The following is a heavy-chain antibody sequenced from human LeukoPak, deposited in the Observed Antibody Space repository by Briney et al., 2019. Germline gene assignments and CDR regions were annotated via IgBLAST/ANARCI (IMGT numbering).Heavy chain of an antibody. CDR3: AREARYCSSISCYHIHSYYYGMDV. CDR2: INHTGST. CDR1: GGSFSGYY. J-gene: IGHJ6*02. V-gene: IGHV4-34*01. Sequence: PSETLSLTCAVYGGSFSGYYWSWIRQPPGKGLEWIGEINHTGSTNYNPSLKSRVTISVNTSKNQFSLKLSSVPAADKAVYYCAREARYCSSISCYHIHSYYYGMDVWGQGTTVTVSS. D-gene: IGHD2-2*01.